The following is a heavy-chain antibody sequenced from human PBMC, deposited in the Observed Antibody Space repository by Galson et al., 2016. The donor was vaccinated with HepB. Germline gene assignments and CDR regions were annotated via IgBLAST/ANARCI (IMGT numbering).Heavy chain of an antibody. CDR1: GFTFRNYG. V-gene: IGHV3-23*01. J-gene: IGHJ6*04. Sequence: RLSCAASGFTFRNYGMTWVRQAPGKGLEVVSSISRSGDSTDYADSVKGRFTISRDNSQNTLSLQMNSLTADDTAIYYCVQGSTAPPVWGKGTTVTVSS. CDR2: ISRSGDST. CDR3: VQGSTAPPV. D-gene: IGHD2-2*01.